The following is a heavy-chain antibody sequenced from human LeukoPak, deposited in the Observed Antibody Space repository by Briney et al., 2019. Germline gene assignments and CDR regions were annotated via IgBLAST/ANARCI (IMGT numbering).Heavy chain of an antibody. Sequence: SQTLSLTCAVSGGSIRSGGYSWSWIRQPAGKGPEWIGRIYTSGSTDYNPSLKSRVTISKDTSQNHFSLKLSSVTAADTAVYYCAREDVDTGSDCWGQGTLVTVST. CDR2: IYTSGST. V-gene: IGHV4-61*02. D-gene: IGHD5-18*01. J-gene: IGHJ4*02. CDR3: AREDVDTGSDC. CDR1: GGSIRSGGYS.